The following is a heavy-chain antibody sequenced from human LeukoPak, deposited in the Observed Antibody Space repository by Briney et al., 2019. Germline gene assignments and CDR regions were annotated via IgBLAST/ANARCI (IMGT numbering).Heavy chain of an antibody. CDR3: ARAGDIVTPMGV. CDR1: GFTFRSYW. D-gene: IGHD5-12*01. CDR2: INSDGGAT. V-gene: IGHV3-74*01. J-gene: IGHJ6*01. Sequence: GGSLRLPCAASGFTFRSYWMHCVRQAPGKGLVWVSRINSDGGATTYADSVKGRFTISRDNAKNTLYLQMNSMRAKATAVYSCARAGDIVTPMGVWGQGTTVTVSS.